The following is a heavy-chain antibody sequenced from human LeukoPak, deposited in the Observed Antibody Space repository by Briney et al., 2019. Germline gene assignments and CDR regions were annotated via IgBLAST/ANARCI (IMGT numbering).Heavy chain of an antibody. D-gene: IGHD2-15*01. Sequence: PSGTLSLTCTVSGDFSSFYYWTWIRQPPGKGLEWIGNIHTSGSTDYNPSLKSRLTMSIDTSKNQFSLRLSSVTAADTAVYYCVRPGQSSWWVYFNYWGQGTVVTVSS. J-gene: IGHJ4*02. CDR2: IHTSGST. CDR1: GDFSSFYY. CDR3: VRPGQSSWWVYFNY. V-gene: IGHV4-4*09.